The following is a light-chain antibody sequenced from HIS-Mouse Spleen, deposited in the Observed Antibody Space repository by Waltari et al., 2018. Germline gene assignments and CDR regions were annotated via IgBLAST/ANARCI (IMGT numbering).Light chain of an antibody. V-gene: IGKV3-11*01. CDR1: QSVSSY. J-gene: IGKJ4*01. CDR2: DAS. CDR3: QQRSNWPGIT. Sequence: EIVLTQSPATLSLSPGDRATLSGRASQSVSSYLAWYQQKPGQAPRLLIYDASNRATGIPARFSGSGSGTDFTLTISSLEPEDFAVYYCQQRSNWPGITFGGGTKVEIK.